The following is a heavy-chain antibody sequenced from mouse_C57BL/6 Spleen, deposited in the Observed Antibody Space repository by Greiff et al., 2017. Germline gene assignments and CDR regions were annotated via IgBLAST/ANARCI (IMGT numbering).Heavy chain of an antibody. CDR1: GYTFTSYW. CDR2: IDPNSGGT. D-gene: IGHD2-4*01. J-gene: IGHJ3*01. CDR3: ARREWMKDYDPAWFAY. V-gene: IGHV1-72*01. Sequence: VQLQQPGAELVKPGASVKLSCKASGYTFTSYWMHWVKQRPGRGLEWIGRIDPNSGGTKYNEKFKSKATLTVDKPSSTAYMQRSSLTSEDSAVYYCARREWMKDYDPAWFAYWGQGTLVTVSA.